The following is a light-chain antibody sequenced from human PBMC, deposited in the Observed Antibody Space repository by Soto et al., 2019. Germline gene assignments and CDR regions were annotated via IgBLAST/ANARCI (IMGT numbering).Light chain of an antibody. CDR1: QSVSSYY. J-gene: IGKJ5*01. Sequence: EIVLTQSPGSLSLSPGERATLSCRASQSVSSYYLAWYQQKPGQAPRLLIYAASSRATGIPDRFSGGGSGTDFTLTISSLQAADFAVYHCQHYNNWPITFGQGTRREIK. CDR2: AAS. CDR3: QHYNNWPIT. V-gene: IGKV3-20*01.